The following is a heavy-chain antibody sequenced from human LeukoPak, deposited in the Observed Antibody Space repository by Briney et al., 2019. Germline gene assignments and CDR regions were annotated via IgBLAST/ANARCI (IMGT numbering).Heavy chain of an antibody. Sequence: GGSLRLSCAASGFTFSNYWMHWVRQAPGKGLVWVSRINGDGSSTSYLDSVKGRFSISRDIAKNMLYLQMNSLRAEDTGVYYCAKDHYWSIDYWGRGTLVTVSS. V-gene: IGHV3-74*01. D-gene: IGHD3-3*01. CDR3: AKDHYWSIDY. CDR2: INGDGSST. J-gene: IGHJ4*02. CDR1: GFTFSNYW.